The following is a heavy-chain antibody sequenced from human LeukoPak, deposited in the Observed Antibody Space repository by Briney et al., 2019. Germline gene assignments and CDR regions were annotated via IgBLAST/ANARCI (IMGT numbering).Heavy chain of an antibody. Sequence: GGSLRLSCAASGFTFGGYSMNWVRQAPGKGLEGVSSISSSTIYIFYADSVKGPFTISRDNAKNSLYLQINSLRAEDTAVYYCARGGHYYDSSGYYIFDYWGQGTLVTVSS. CDR3: ARGGHYYDSSGYYIFDY. V-gene: IGHV3-21*01. CDR2: ISSSTIYI. CDR1: GFTFGGYS. D-gene: IGHD3-22*01. J-gene: IGHJ4*02.